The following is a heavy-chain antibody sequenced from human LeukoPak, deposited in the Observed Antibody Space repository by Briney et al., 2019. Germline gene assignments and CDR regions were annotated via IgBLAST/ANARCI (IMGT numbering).Heavy chain of an antibody. Sequence: PGGSLRLSCAASGFTFSSYDMNWVRQAPGKGLEWVSYITSSGSIINYADSVKGRFTISRDNAKKLLYLQMNSLRAEDTAVYYCARDLSVLVGPADYWGQGTLVTVSS. CDR2: ITSSGSII. D-gene: IGHD2/OR15-2a*01. CDR3: ARDLSVLVGPADY. J-gene: IGHJ4*02. V-gene: IGHV3-48*03. CDR1: GFTFSSYD.